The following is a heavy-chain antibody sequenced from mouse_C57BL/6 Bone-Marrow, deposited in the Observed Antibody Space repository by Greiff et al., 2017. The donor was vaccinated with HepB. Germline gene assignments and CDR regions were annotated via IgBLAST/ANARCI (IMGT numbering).Heavy chain of an antibody. CDR1: GFTFSDAW. D-gene: IGHD1-1*01. J-gene: IGHJ4*01. CDR2: IRNKANNHAT. V-gene: IGHV6-6*01. Sequence: EVQLQQSGGGLVQPGGSMKLSCAASGFTFSDAWMDWVRQSPEKGLEWVAEIRNKANNHATYYAESVKGRFTISRDDSKSSVYLQMNSLRAEDTGIYYCTRYYYGSPYYYAMDYWGQGTSVTVSS. CDR3: TRYYYGSPYYYAMDY.